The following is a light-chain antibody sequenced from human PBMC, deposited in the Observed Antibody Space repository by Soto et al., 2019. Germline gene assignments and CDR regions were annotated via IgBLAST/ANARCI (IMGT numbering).Light chain of an antibody. Sequence: EIVMTQSPATLSVSPGERVTLSCRASQSVSTHLAWYQQKPGQSPRLLIYGASTRATGIPARFSASGSGTEFTLTISSLQSEDFAVFYCQQYSSWPSGTFGQGTKLEIK. V-gene: IGKV3-15*01. J-gene: IGKJ2*01. CDR2: GAS. CDR3: QQYSSWPSGT. CDR1: QSVSTH.